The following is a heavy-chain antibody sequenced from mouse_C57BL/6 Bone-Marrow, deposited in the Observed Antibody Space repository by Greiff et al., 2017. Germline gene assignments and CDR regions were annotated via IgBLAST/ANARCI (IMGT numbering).Heavy chain of an antibody. V-gene: IGHV1-82*01. J-gene: IGHJ3*01. CDR1: GYAFSSSW. Sequence: QVQLQQSGPELVKPGASVKISCKASGYAFSSSWMNWVKQRPGKGLEWIGRIYPGDGATNYNGKFKGKATLTADKSSSTAYMQLSSLTSEDSAVYFCAGGSPLAYWGQGTLVTVSA. CDR2: IYPGDGAT. CDR3: AGGSPLAY. D-gene: IGHD1-1*01.